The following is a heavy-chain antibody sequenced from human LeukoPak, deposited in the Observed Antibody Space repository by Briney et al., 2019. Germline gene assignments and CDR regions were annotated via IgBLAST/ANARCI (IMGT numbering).Heavy chain of an antibody. V-gene: IGHV4-39*01. Sequence: SETLSLTCTVSGGSISSSSYSWGWIRQPPGKGLEWIGSIYYSGSTYYNPSLKSPVTISVDTSKNQFSLKLSSVTAADTAVYYCVGWGYSSSWYALDYWGQGTLVTVSS. CDR1: GGSISSSSYS. J-gene: IGHJ4*02. CDR3: VGWGYSSSWYALDY. CDR2: IYYSGST. D-gene: IGHD6-13*01.